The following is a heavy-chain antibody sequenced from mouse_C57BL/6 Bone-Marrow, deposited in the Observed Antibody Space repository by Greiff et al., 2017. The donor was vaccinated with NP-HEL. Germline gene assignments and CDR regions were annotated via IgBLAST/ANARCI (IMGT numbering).Heavy chain of an antibody. Sequence: EVQLVESGGGLVKPGGSLKLSCAASGFTFSSYAMSWVRQTPEKRLEWVASISDGGSYTYYPDNVKGRFTISRDNAKNNRYLQMSHLKSEDTAMYYCARDDPAYWGQGTLVTVSA. CDR1: GFTFSSYA. V-gene: IGHV5-4*01. CDR2: ISDGGSYT. CDR3: ARDDPAY. J-gene: IGHJ3*01.